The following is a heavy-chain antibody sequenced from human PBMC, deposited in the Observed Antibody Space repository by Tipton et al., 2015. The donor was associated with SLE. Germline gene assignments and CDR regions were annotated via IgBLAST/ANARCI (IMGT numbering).Heavy chain of an antibody. D-gene: IGHD4-23*01. CDR2: IYYSGST. CDR1: GGSISSSSYY. CDR3: ARLPVVAPPGYFDY. J-gene: IGHJ4*02. V-gene: IGHV4-39*07. Sequence: LRLSCTVSGGSISSSSYYWGWIRQPPGKGLKWIGSIYYSGSTYYNPSLKSRVTISVDTSKNQFSLKLSSVTAADTAVYYCARLPVVAPPGYFDYWGQGTLVTVSS.